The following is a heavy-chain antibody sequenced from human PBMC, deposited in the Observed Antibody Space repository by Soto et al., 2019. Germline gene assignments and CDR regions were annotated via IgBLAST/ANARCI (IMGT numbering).Heavy chain of an antibody. Sequence: KTSETRSLTSGVYGGSFIGYYCSWIPQPPGKGLEWIGEINHSGSTNYNPSLKSRVTISVDTSKNQFSLKLSSVTAADTAVYYCARAFLRAYYYGSGTPDYWGQGTLVTVSS. J-gene: IGHJ4*02. V-gene: IGHV4-34*01. CDR1: GGSFIGYY. D-gene: IGHD3-10*01. CDR3: ARAFLRAYYYGSGTPDY. CDR2: INHSGST.